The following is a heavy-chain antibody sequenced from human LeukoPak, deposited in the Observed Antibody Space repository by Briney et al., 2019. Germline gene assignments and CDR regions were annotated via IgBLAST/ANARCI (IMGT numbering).Heavy chain of an antibody. V-gene: IGHV1-46*01. CDR3: ARDRGGVGATFLGYGMDV. D-gene: IGHD1-26*01. CDR2: VNPSGGTT. Sequence: GASVKVSCKASGYTFTGYYLHWMRQAPGQGLEWMGIVNPSGGTTNYAQKFQGRVTLTRDTSTSTVYMVLSSLRSEDTAVYYCARDRGGVGATFLGYGMDVWGQGTTVTVSS. J-gene: IGHJ6*02. CDR1: GYTFTGYY.